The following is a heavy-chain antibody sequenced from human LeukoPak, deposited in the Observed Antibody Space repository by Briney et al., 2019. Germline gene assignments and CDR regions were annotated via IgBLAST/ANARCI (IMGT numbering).Heavy chain of an antibody. V-gene: IGHV5-51*01. CDR2: IYPGDSDT. CDR3: ARRRIAATLYYFDY. J-gene: IGHJ4*02. D-gene: IGHD6-13*01. Sequence: GESLKISCKVSGYSFTNYWIGWVRQMPGKGLEWMGIIYPGDSDTKYSPSFQGQVTISADKSITTAYLQWSSLRASDTAMYYCARRRIAATLYYFDYWGQGTLVTISS. CDR1: GYSFTNYW.